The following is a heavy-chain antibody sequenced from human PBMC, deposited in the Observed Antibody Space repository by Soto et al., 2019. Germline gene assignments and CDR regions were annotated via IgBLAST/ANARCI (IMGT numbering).Heavy chain of an antibody. CDR1: GFTFSDYG. V-gene: IGHV3-30*18. J-gene: IGHJ4*02. Sequence: QVQLVESGGGVVQPGRSLRLSCGASGFTFSDYGMHWVRQAPGKGLEWVAVISYDGSKKYYADSVKGRFTISRDDSENTLYLQMNSLRAEDTAVYYCAKDPFRFLELLRGVHFFDYWGQGTLVTVSS. D-gene: IGHD3-3*01. CDR3: AKDPFRFLELLRGVHFFDY. CDR2: ISYDGSKK.